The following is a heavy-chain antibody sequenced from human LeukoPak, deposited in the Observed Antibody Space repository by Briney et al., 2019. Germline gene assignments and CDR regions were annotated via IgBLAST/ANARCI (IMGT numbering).Heavy chain of an antibody. CDR3: ARIAKPKRLRYYYDSSGYQH. Sequence: SETLSLPCTVSGGSISSSSYYWGWIRQPPGKGLEWLGYIYYSGSTNYNPTLKSRVTISVDTSKNQFSLKLSSVTAADSAVYYCARIAKPKRLRYYYDSSGYQHWGQGTLVTVSS. V-gene: IGHV4-61*05. D-gene: IGHD3-22*01. J-gene: IGHJ1*01. CDR1: GGSISSSSYY. CDR2: IYYSGST.